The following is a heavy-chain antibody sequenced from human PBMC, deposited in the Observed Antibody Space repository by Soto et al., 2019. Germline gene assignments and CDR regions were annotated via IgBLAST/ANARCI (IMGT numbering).Heavy chain of an antibody. CDR1: GGTFRSYA. D-gene: IGHD3-10*01. J-gene: IGHJ4*02. Sequence: GASSKLSCNASGGTFRSYAISWVRQSPGQGLEWMGGIIPIFGTANYAQKFQGRVTITADESTSTAYMELSSLRSEDTAVYYCARGPYYYGSGSYYFDYWGQGTLVTVSS. CDR3: ARGPYYYGSGSYYFDY. CDR2: IIPIFGTA. V-gene: IGHV1-69*13.